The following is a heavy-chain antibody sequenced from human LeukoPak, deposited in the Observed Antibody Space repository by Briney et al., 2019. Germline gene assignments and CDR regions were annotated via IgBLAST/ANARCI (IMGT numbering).Heavy chain of an antibody. V-gene: IGHV1-18*04. CDR2: ISAYNGNT. CDR3: ARDPSRYFDNSWFDP. J-gene: IGHJ5*02. CDR1: GYTFTSYG. D-gene: IGHD3-9*01. Sequence: GASVKVSCKASGYTFTSYGISWVRQAPGQGLEWMGWISAYNGNTNYAQKLQGRVTMTTDTSTSTAYMELRSLRSDDTAVYYCARDPSRYFDNSWFDPWGQGTLVTVSS.